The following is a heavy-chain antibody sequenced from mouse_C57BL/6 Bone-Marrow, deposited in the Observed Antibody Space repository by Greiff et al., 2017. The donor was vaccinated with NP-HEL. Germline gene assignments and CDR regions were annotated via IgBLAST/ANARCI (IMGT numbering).Heavy chain of an antibody. CDR2: IYPRSGNT. CDR1: GYTFTSYG. D-gene: IGHD2-4*01. Sequence: VKLQESGAELARPGASVKLSCKASGYTFTSYGISWVKQRTGQGLEWIGEIYPRSGNTYYNEKFKGKATLTADKSSSTAYMELRSLTSEDSAVYFCARYDYDSWSAYWGQGTLVTVSA. CDR3: ARYDYDSWSAY. V-gene: IGHV1-81*01. J-gene: IGHJ3*01.